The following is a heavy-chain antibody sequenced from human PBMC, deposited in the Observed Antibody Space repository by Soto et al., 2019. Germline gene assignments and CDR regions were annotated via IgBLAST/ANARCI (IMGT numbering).Heavy chain of an antibody. Sequence: PSETLSLTCTVSGGSVSSGSYYWSWIRQPPGKGLEWIAEMYHSGSTNYNPSLKSRVTMSVDKSKNQISLKLSSVTAADTAVYYCARVLSSGWSRFDYWGQGTLVTVSS. D-gene: IGHD6-19*01. J-gene: IGHJ4*02. CDR3: ARVLSSGWSRFDY. V-gene: IGHV4-61*01. CDR2: MYHSGST. CDR1: GGSVSSGSYY.